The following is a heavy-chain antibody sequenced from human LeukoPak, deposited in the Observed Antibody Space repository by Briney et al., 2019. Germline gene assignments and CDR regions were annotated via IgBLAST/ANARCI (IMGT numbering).Heavy chain of an antibody. CDR1: GGSINSGTYY. J-gene: IGHJ6*03. CDR3: ARGGSYSRYYYYMDV. CDR2: IYTRGST. D-gene: IGHD1-26*01. Sequence: SETLSLTCTVSGGSINSGTYYWSWIRQPAGKGLEWIGRIYTRGSTNYNPSLKSRVTISVDTSNNQFSLKLTSVTAADTAVYYCARGGSYSRYYYYMDVWGKGTTVTISS. V-gene: IGHV4-61*02.